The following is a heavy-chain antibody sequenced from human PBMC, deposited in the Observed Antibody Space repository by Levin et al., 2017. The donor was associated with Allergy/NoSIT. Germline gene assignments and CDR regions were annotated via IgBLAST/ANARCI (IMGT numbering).Heavy chain of an antibody. J-gene: IGHJ6*02. V-gene: IGHV4-34*01. CDR3: AGAFASAGTDSMYFYYYGVDV. CDR2: INHSGTT. D-gene: IGHD6-13*01. CDR1: GGSFSSFY. Sequence: SETLSLTCGVYGGSFSSFYWSWIRQPPGKGLEWLGEINHSGTTKYNPSLKSRVTISVDMSENQISLRLSSVTAADTAVYYCAGAFASAGTDSMYFYYYGVDVWGQGTTVTVSS.